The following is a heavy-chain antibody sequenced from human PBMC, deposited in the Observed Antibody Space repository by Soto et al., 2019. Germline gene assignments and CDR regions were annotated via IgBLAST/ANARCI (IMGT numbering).Heavy chain of an antibody. Sequence: SETLSLTCTVSGGSISSGGYYWSWIRQHTGKGLEWIGYIYYSRSTYYNPSLKSRVTISVDTSKNQFSLKLSSVTAADTAVYYCARVYGDYVLSKNWFDPWGQGTLVTVSS. CDR3: ARVYGDYVLSKNWFDP. D-gene: IGHD4-17*01. CDR2: IYYSRST. CDR1: GGSISSGGYY. V-gene: IGHV4-31*03. J-gene: IGHJ5*02.